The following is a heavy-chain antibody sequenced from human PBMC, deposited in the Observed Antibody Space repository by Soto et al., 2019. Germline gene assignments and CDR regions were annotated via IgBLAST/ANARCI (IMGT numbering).Heavy chain of an antibody. CDR2: ISAYNGNT. D-gene: IGHD2-2*01. CDR3: ARDREPFYCSSTRCQKYNWFDP. Sequence: ASVKVSCKASGYTFTSYGISWVRQAPGQGLEWMGWISAYNGNTNYAQKLQGRVTMTTDTSTSTAYMELRSLRSDDTAVYYCARDREPFYCSSTRCQKYNWFDPWGQGTLVTVSS. J-gene: IGHJ5*02. CDR1: GYTFTSYG. V-gene: IGHV1-18*04.